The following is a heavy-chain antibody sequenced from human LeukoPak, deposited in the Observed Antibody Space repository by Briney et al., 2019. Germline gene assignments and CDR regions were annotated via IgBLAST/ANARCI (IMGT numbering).Heavy chain of an antibody. V-gene: IGHV4-39*07. CDR2: IYYSGST. Sequence: SETLSLTCTVSGGSISSSSYYWGWIRQPPGKGLEWIGSIYYSGSTYYNPSLKSRVTISVDTSKNQFSLKLSSVTAADTAVYYCARDLDDSSGYHAFDIWGQGTMVTVSS. CDR3: ARDLDDSSGYHAFDI. D-gene: IGHD3-22*01. J-gene: IGHJ3*02. CDR1: GGSISSSSYY.